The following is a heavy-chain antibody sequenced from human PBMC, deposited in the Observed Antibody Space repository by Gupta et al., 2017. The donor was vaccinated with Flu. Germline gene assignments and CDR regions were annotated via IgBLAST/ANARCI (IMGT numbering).Heavy chain of an antibody. CDR2: IKPGGDGV. D-gene: IGHD1-26*01. J-gene: IGHJ3*01. V-gene: IGHV3-7*01. Sequence: WVRQAPGRGLETVSMIKPGGDGVYYMDFVRGRFTISRDNAKNSLSLQMNSLRAEDTAVYYCTRDPGWGALDLWGQGTLVTISS. CDR3: TRDPGWGALDL.